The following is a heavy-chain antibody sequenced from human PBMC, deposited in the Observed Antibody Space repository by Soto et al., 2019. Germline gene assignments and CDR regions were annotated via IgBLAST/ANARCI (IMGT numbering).Heavy chain of an antibody. D-gene: IGHD5-12*01. V-gene: IGHV3-53*01. CDR3: ARGMDIVIRGGSNGMDV. Sequence: GGSLRLSCAASGFTVSSNYMNWVRQAPGRGLEWVSIIYSGGRAYYADSVKGRFTISRDNSKNTLYLQMNRLGAEDTAVYYCARGMDIVIRGGSNGMDVWGQGTTVTVSS. CDR2: IYSGGRA. J-gene: IGHJ6*02. CDR1: GFTVSSNY.